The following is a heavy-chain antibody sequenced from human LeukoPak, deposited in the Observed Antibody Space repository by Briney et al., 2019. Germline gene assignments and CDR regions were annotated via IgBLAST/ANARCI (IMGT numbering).Heavy chain of an antibody. CDR1: GFTFSSYG. J-gene: IGHJ4*02. Sequence: GGSLRLSCAASGFTFSSYGMNWVRQAPGKGLEWVTFIRYDGNKEYYADSVKGRFTISRDNSKNTLYLQMNSLRVEDTAVYYCAKDLTVTADWGQGTLVTVSS. V-gene: IGHV3-30*02. D-gene: IGHD2-21*02. CDR3: AKDLTVTAD. CDR2: IRYDGNKE.